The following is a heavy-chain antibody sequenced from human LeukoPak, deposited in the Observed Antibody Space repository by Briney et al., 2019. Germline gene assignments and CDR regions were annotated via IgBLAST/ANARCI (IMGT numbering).Heavy chain of an antibody. CDR2: IYYSGST. CDR1: GGSISSYY. CDR3: ARDHPYYYDSSGYIPFDY. D-gene: IGHD3-22*01. Sequence: SETLSLTCTVSGGSISSYYWSWIRQPPGKGLELIGYIYYSGSTNYNPSLKSRVTISVDTSKNQFSLKLSSVTAADTAVYYCARDHPYYYDSSGYIPFDYWGQGTLVTVSS. J-gene: IGHJ4*02. V-gene: IGHV4-59*01.